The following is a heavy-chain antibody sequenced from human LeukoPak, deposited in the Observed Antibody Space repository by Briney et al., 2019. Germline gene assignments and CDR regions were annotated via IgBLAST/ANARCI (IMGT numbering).Heavy chain of an antibody. CDR1: GFTFSNYA. V-gene: IGHV3-30-3*01. D-gene: IGHD2-15*01. CDR2: ISNDGNRR. Sequence: PGGSLRLSCAASGFTFSNYAMHWVRQAPGKGLEWVTVISNDGNRRYYADSVKGRFTISRDNSKNTLYLEMNSLRPEDTAVYYCGRDSGMVVTELAEYFQHWGQGTLVTVSS. CDR3: GRDSGMVVTELAEYFQH. J-gene: IGHJ1*01.